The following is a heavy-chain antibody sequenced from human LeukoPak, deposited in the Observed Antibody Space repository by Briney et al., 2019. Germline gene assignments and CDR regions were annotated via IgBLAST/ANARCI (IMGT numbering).Heavy chain of an antibody. CDR3: AKGPNNWHSFFDC. V-gene: IGHV4-59*11. CDR2: FYNIGST. J-gene: IGHJ4*02. D-gene: IGHD1-20*01. Sequence: SETLSLTCTVSGDSISNHRWGWIRQPPGKGLEWIGSFYNIGSTDYNPSFMSRVTISVDTSKIQFSLQLISMTAADTAVYYCAKGPNNWHSFFDCCGQGALVTVSS. CDR1: GDSISNHR.